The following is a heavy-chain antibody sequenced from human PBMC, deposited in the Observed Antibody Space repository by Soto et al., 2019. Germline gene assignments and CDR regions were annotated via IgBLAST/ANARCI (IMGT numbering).Heavy chain of an antibody. V-gene: IGHV3-30*18. CDR1: GFTFSSYG. CDR3: AKTPGDYPLYWYFDL. Sequence: QVQLVESGGGVVQPGRSLRLSCAASGFTFSSYGLRWVRQSPGKGLEWVAIISWDGTTQYYADSVKGRFTISRDNSNNTLYLQMNSLRAEDTAVYYGAKTPGDYPLYWYFDLWGRGTLVTVSS. D-gene: IGHD4-17*01. CDR2: ISWDGTTQ. J-gene: IGHJ2*01.